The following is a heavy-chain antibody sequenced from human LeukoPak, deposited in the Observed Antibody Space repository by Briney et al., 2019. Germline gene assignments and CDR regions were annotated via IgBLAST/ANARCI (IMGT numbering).Heavy chain of an antibody. V-gene: IGHV3-23*01. CDR3: ARDPPFIIGTTFFDY. Sequence: GSLRLSCAASGFTFSGYAMNWVRQAPGKGLEWVSGISGSGAGTYYADSVKGRFTISRDNAKNSLYLQMNSLRAEDTAVYYCARDPPFIIGTTFFDYWGQGTLVTVSS. J-gene: IGHJ4*02. D-gene: IGHD1-20*01. CDR1: GFTFSGYA. CDR2: ISGSGAGT.